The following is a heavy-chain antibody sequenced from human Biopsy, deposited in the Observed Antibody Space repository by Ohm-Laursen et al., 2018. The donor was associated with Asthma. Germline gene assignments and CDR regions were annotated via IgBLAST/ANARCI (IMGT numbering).Heavy chain of an antibody. D-gene: IGHD1-26*01. CDR2: IYWDDDK. CDR1: GFSLSTSGGG. Sequence: PTQTLTLTCTFSGFSLSTSGGGVGWIRQPPGKALEWLGNIYWDDDKRYSPSLQSRLTITRDTPKDQVGLTMTNMGPVDTGTYYCVHTLVGLKAFDFWGQGTLVTVSS. V-gene: IGHV2-5*02. J-gene: IGHJ4*02. CDR3: VHTLVGLKAFDF.